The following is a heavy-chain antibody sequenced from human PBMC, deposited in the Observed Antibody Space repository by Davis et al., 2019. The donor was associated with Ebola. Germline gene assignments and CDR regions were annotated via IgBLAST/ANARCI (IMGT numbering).Heavy chain of an antibody. CDR1: GGTFSTYA. Sequence: AASVKVSCKASGGTFSTYAIDWVRQAPGQGLEWMGRIIPMLGIPNYAQRFQGRVTITADKSTSTAYMELSSLRSEDTAMHSCARDLGTAMATEWGQGTLVTVSS. CDR3: ARDLGTAMATE. D-gene: IGHD5-18*01. V-gene: IGHV1-69*04. CDR2: IIPMLGIP. J-gene: IGHJ4*02.